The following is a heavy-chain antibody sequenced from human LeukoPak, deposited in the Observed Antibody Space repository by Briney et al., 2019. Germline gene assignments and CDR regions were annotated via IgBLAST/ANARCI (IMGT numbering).Heavy chain of an antibody. CDR2: IYYSGGT. D-gene: IGHD5-18*01. V-gene: IGHV4-59*08. CDR1: RGSLSSYY. J-gene: IGHJ3*02. Sequence: PSETLSLTCTVSRGSLSSYYWSWIRQPPGKGLGWIGHIYYSGGTNYNPSLESRVTISVDTSTNQFSLKLGSVTAADTAVYYCARRRFSYGDNDAFDIWGQGTMVTVSS. CDR3: ARRRFSYGDNDAFDI.